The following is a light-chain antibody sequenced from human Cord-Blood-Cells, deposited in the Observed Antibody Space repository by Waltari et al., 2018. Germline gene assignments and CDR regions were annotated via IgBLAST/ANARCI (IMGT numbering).Light chain of an antibody. CDR1: SSDVGGYNY. J-gene: IGLJ1*01. V-gene: IGLV2-8*01. Sequence: QSALTQPPSASGSPGQSVTISCTGTSSDVGGYNYVSWYQQHPGKAPKLMIYEVSKRPSALPDLFSGSKSGNTASLTVSGLQAEDEADYYCSSYAGSNNYVFGTGTKVTVL. CDR3: SSYAGSNNYV. CDR2: EVS.